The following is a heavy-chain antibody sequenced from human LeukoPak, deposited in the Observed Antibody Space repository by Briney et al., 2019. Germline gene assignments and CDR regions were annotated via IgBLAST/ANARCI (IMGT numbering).Heavy chain of an antibody. J-gene: IGHJ6*02. D-gene: IGHD2-2*01. CDR1: GFTFSSYA. CDR2: ISSSGGST. CDR3: ARGKGYCSSTSCHVYGMDV. Sequence: GGSLRLSCAASGFTFSSYAMHWVRQAPGKGLEYVSAISSSGGSTYYANSVKGRFTISRDNSKNTLYLQMGSLRAEDMAVYYCARGKGYCSSTSCHVYGMDVWGQGTTVTVSS. V-gene: IGHV3-64*01.